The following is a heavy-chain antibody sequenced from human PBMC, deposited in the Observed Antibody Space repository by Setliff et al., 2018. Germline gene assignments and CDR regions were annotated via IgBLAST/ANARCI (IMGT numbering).Heavy chain of an antibody. D-gene: IGHD5-18*01. CDR1: GFTFSSYT. CDR3: ARDDYNYGYNS. Sequence: GGSLRLSCAASGFTFSSYTMHWVRQAPGKGLEYVSGISSDGGSTYYANSVKDRFTISRDNSKNTLWLQMGSLRAEDVAVYYCARDDYNYGYNSWGQGTLVTVSS. V-gene: IGHV3-64*01. J-gene: IGHJ4*02. CDR2: ISSDGGST.